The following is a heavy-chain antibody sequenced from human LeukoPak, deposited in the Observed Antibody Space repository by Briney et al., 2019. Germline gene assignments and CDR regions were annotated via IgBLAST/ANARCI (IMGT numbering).Heavy chain of an antibody. V-gene: IGHV4-34*01. CDR3: ARYSSGWYPLGYYYGMDV. Sequence: SETLSLTCAVYGGSFSGYYWSWIRQPPGKGLEWIGEINHSGSTNYNPSLKSRVTISVDTSKNQFSLKLSSVTAADTAVYYCARYSSGWYPLGYYYGMDVWGQGTTVTVSS. CDR2: INHSGST. CDR1: GGSFSGYY. J-gene: IGHJ6*02. D-gene: IGHD6-19*01.